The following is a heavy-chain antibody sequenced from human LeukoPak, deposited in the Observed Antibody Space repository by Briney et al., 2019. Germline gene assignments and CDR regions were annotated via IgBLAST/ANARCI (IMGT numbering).Heavy chain of an antibody. D-gene: IGHD3-22*01. Sequence: GESLKISCKGSGYSLTSYWIGWVRQMPGKGLEWMGIIYPGDSDTRYSPSFQGQVTISADKSISTAYLQWSSLKASDTAMYYCARRGRYYDSSGYYTYWGQGTLVTVSS. CDR3: ARRGRYYDSSGYYTY. CDR2: IYPGDSDT. J-gene: IGHJ4*02. CDR1: GYSLTSYW. V-gene: IGHV5-51*01.